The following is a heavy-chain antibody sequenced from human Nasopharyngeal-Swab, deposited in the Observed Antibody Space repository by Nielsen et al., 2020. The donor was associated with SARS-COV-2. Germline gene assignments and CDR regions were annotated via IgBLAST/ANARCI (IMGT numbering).Heavy chain of an antibody. J-gene: IGHJ4*02. Sequence: GESLKISCKGSGYSFTSYWIGWVRQMPGKGLEWMGIIYPGDSDTRYSPSFQGQVTISADKSISTAYLQWSSLKASDTAMYYCARQALGRGGYINPDYWGQGTLVTVSS. CDR1: GYSFTSYW. CDR3: ARQALGRGGYINPDY. V-gene: IGHV5-51*01. CDR2: IYPGDSDT. D-gene: IGHD5-24*01.